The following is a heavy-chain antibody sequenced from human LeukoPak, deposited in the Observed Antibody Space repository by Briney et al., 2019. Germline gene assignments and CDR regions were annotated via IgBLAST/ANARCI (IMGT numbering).Heavy chain of an antibody. D-gene: IGHD5-18*01. V-gene: IGHV3-23*01. CDR2: ISGSGGST. Sequence: GRSLRLSCAASGFTFSSYAMSWVRQAPGKGLEWVSAISGSGGSTYYADSVKGRFTISRDNSKNTLYLQMNSLRAEDTAVYYCAKTPGYSYGATIFDYWGQETLVTVSS. CDR1: GFTFSSYA. J-gene: IGHJ4*02. CDR3: AKTPGYSYGATIFDY.